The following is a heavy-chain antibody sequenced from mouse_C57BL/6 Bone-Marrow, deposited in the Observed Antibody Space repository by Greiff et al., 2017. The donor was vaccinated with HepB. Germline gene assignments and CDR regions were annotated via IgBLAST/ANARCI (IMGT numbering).Heavy chain of an antibody. J-gene: IGHJ4*01. D-gene: IGHD1-1*01. CDR2: IYPGSGST. Sequence: QVQLQQSGAELVKPGASVKMSCKASGYTFTSYWITWVKQRPGQGLEWIGDIYPGSGSTNYNEKFKGKATLTADKSSSTAYMELRSLTSEDSAVYFCARTTVVGYAMDYWGQGTSVTVSS. CDR3: ARTTVVGYAMDY. CDR1: GYTFTSYW. V-gene: IGHV1-55*01.